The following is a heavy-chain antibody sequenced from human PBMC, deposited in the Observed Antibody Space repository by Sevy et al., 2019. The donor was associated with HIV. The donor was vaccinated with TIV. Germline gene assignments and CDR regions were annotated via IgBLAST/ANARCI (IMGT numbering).Heavy chain of an antibody. V-gene: IGHV3-48*03. CDR3: SRKGGAYDIGFDP. D-gene: IGHD3-22*01. CDR1: GFTFSSYE. Sequence: GGSLRLSCVASGFTFSSYEMTWVRQTPGKGLEWVSSMSISGTTIYYGDSVEGRFPISRDNPKNKGYLQMNSLRVEDTAVYYCSRKGGAYDIGFDPWGQGTLVTVSS. CDR2: MSISGTTI. J-gene: IGHJ5*02.